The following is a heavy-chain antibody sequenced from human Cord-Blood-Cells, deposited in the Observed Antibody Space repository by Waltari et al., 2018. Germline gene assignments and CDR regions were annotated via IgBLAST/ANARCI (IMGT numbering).Heavy chain of an antibody. CDR1: GGSFSGYY. V-gene: IGHV4-34*01. CDR3: ARGGVPAAPFNWFDP. J-gene: IGHJ5*02. CDR2: INHSGST. D-gene: IGHD2-2*01. Sequence: QVQLQQWGAGLLKPSETLSLTCAAYGGSFSGYYWSWIRQPPGKGLEWIGEINHSGSTNYNPSLKSRVTISVDTSKNQFSLKLSSVTAADTAVYYCARGGVPAAPFNWFDPWGQGTLVTVSS.